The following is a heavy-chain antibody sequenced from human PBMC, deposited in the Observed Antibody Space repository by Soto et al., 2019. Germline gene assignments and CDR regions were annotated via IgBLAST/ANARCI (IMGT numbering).Heavy chain of an antibody. CDR2: MYFTGST. V-gene: IGHV4-59*01. CDR1: GGSISGND. CDR3: AKYTAMVADY. D-gene: IGHD5-18*01. J-gene: IGHJ4*02. Sequence: QVQLQESGPGLMKPSETLSLTCTVSGGSISGNDWSWIRQTPGKGLAWFGYMYFTGSTNYNPSLKSRVTTSVDTSKNQFSLKLSSVTAAYTAIYYCAKYTAMVADYWGQGTLVTVSS.